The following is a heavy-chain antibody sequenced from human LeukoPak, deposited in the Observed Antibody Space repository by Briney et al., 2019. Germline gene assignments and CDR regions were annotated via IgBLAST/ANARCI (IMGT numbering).Heavy chain of an antibody. D-gene: IGHD1-26*01. J-gene: IGHJ4*02. Sequence: SETLSLTCTVSGGSISGYYWSWIRQPAGKGLEWIGRVYGSGSTNYNPPLKSRLTVSLDTSKNQFSLRLSSVTAADTAIYYCVRDKVGTSYFDFWGQGALVTVSS. CDR2: VYGSGST. V-gene: IGHV4-4*07. CDR1: GGSISGYY. CDR3: VRDKVGTSYFDF.